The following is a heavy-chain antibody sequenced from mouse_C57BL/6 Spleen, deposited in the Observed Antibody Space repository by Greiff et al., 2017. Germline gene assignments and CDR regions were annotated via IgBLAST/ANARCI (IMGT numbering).Heavy chain of an antibody. Sequence: QVQLQQPGAELVKPGASVMMSCKASGYTFTCYWLTWVKQRPGQGLEWIGDIYPGSGSTNSNEKFKSKATLPVDTSSSTAYMQLRSLTSEDSAVYYCARVGYYDYDWWYVDVWGTGATVTVSS. J-gene: IGHJ1*03. V-gene: IGHV1-55*01. CDR1: GYTFTCYW. CDR3: ARVGYYDYDWWYVDV. D-gene: IGHD2-4*01. CDR2: IYPGSGST.